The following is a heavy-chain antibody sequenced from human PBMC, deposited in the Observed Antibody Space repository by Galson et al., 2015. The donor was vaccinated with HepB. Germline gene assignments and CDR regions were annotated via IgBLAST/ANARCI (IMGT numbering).Heavy chain of an antibody. CDR1: GFTVSNNY. CDR2: IYSHGGT. D-gene: IGHD1-1*01. V-gene: IGHV3-66*01. Sequence: SLRLSCAVSGFTVSNNYMSWVRQAPGKGLEWVSLIYSHGGTNYADSVKGRFTISRDNSKNTLSLQMDSLRAEDTAVYYCARKTDGPKGDYWGQGTQVTVSS. CDR3: ARKTDGPKGDY. J-gene: IGHJ4*02.